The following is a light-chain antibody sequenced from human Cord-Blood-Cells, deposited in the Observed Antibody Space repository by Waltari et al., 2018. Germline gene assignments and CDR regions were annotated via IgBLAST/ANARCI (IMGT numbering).Light chain of an antibody. V-gene: IGLV2-14*01. J-gene: IGLJ3*02. CDR1: SSDVGGYNS. Sequence: QSALTQPASVSGSPGQSITISCTGTSSDVGGYNSFSWYQQHPGKAPKLMIYEVSNRPSGVSNRFSGSKSGNTASLTISGLQAEDEADYYCSSYTSSSTLFGGGTKLTVL. CDR3: SSYTSSSTL. CDR2: EVS.